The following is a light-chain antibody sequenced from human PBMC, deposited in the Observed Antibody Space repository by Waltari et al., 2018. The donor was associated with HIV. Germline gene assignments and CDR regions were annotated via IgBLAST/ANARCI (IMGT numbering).Light chain of an antibody. CDR3: SSYTGASTPWV. CDR2: EVS. V-gene: IGLV2-14*01. J-gene: IGLJ3*02. Sequence: QSALTQPASVSGSPGQSITISCTGTNSDVGRYNHVSWYQQPPGKAPKLMIYEVSNRPSGISNRFSGYKSGNTASLTISGLQAEDEADYYCSSYTGASTPWVFGGGT. CDR1: NSDVGRYNH.